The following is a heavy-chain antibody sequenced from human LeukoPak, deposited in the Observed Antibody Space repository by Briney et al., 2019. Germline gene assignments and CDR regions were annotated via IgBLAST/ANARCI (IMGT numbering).Heavy chain of an antibody. Sequence: ASVKVSCKASGYTFTSYGISWVRQAPGQGLEWMGWISAYNGNTNYAQKLQGGVTMTTDTSTSTAYMELRSLRSDDTAVYYCARGQRRAAAGTFDYWGQGTLVTVSS. CDR2: ISAYNGNT. CDR1: GYTFTSYG. D-gene: IGHD6-13*01. CDR3: ARGQRRAAAGTFDY. V-gene: IGHV1-18*01. J-gene: IGHJ4*02.